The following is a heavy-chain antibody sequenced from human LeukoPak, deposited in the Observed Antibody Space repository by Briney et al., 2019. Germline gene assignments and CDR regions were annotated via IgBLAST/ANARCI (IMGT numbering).Heavy chain of an antibody. V-gene: IGHV3-21*01. Sequence: GGSLRLSCAASGFTFSSYMMNWVRQAPGKGLEWVSSINSGSTYTYYTESVKGRFTVSRDNAKNSLFLQMNSLRAEDTAIYYCARSLTTLTYEGYWGQGTLVTVSS. CDR3: ARSLTTLTYEGY. D-gene: IGHD1-1*01. CDR1: GFTFSSYM. J-gene: IGHJ4*02. CDR2: INSGSTYT.